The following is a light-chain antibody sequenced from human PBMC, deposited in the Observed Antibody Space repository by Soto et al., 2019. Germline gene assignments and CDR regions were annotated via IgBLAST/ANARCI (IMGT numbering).Light chain of an antibody. V-gene: IGLV3-21*01. Sequence: SYELTQPPSVSVAPGETARISCGGNTIGGKGVHWYQQKPGQSPVLVIYSDTDLPPVIPERFSGSNSANMATLTISRVEAGDEADYYCQVWDSGSAHVLFGGGTKLTVL. CDR2: SDT. CDR3: QVWDSGSAHVL. J-gene: IGLJ2*01. CDR1: TIGGKG.